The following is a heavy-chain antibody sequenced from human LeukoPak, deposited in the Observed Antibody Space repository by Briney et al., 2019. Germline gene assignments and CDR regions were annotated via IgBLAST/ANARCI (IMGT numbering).Heavy chain of an antibody. D-gene: IGHD3-22*01. V-gene: IGHV1-18*04. CDR1: GYTCTSYG. CDR2: ISAYNGNT. J-gene: IGHJ4*02. CDR3: ARDKEERYYYDSRHFDY. Sequence: ASVKVSFKASGYTCTSYGISWVRQAPGQGLEWMGWISAYNGNTNYAQKLHGRVTMTTDTSTSTAYMELRNLSSDDTAVSSCARDKEERYYYDSRHFDYWGQGTLVTVCS.